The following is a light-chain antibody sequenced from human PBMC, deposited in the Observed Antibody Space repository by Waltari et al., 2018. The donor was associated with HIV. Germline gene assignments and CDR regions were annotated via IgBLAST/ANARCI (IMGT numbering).Light chain of an antibody. Sequence: QSALTQPPSASGSPGQSVTISCTGTSSDVGGYDYVSWYQHHPGKVPRLIMYEGSKRPSGVPDRFSGVKSGNTASLTVSGLQAEDEADYYCTSYAGSGEYVFGTGTKVTVL. V-gene: IGLV2-8*01. J-gene: IGLJ1*01. CDR2: EGS. CDR1: SSDVGGYDY. CDR3: TSYAGSGEYV.